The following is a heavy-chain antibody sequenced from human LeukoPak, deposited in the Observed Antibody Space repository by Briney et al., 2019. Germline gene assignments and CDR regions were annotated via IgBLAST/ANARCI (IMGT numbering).Heavy chain of an antibody. V-gene: IGHV3-64*01. J-gene: IGHJ6*02. CDR1: GFTFSNYA. D-gene: IGHD4-23*01. CDR2: IRSSGGST. Sequence: GGSLRLSCAASGFTFSNYAMHWVRQAPGKGLVYVSGIRSSGGSTYYANSVKGRFIISRDNSKNTLFLQMASLRTEDMAVYYCARDLGSGGNTRYGMDVWGQGTTVTVSS. CDR3: ARDLGSGGNTRYGMDV.